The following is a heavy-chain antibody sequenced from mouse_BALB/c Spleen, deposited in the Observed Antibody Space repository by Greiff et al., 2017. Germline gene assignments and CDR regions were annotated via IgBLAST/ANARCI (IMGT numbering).Heavy chain of an antibody. D-gene: IGHD2-4*01. CDR1: GYTFTSYW. CDR2: IYPSDSYT. CDR3: TRGGDYDGGLFAY. J-gene: IGHJ3*01. Sequence: VQLQQPGAELVRPGASVKLSCKASGYTFTSYWINWVKQRPGQGLEWIGNIYPSDSYTNYNQKFKDKATLTVDKSSSTAYMQLSSPTSEDSAVYYCTRGGDYDGGLFAYWGQGTLVTVSA. V-gene: IGHV1-69*02.